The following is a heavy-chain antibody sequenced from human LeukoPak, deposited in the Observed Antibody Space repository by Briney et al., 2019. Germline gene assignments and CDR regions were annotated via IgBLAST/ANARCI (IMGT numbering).Heavy chain of an antibody. J-gene: IGHJ4*02. Sequence: KTGGSLRLSCAASGFTFRNXYMSWIRQAPGXXXXXXXXXXITSSYTNYADSVKGXXXVSRDNAKNSLYLQMNSLRAEDTAVYYCVRDRYCTNGVCYGHFDYWGQGTLVTVSS. CDR3: VRDRYCTNGVCYGHFDY. D-gene: IGHD2-8*01. CDR1: GFTFRNXY. V-gene: IGHV3-11*06. CDR2: XXITSSYT.